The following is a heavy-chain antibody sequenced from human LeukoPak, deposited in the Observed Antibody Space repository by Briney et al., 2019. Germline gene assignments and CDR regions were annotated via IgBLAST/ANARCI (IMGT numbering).Heavy chain of an antibody. J-gene: IGHJ4*02. CDR2: ISSNGGST. CDR3: ARDESSTMVRGVTGLFDY. V-gene: IGHV3-64*01. D-gene: IGHD3-10*01. CDR1: GFTFSSYA. Sequence: GGSLRLSCAASGFTFSSYAMHWVRQAPGKGLEYVSAISSNGGSTYYANSVKGRFTISRDNSKNTLYLQMGSLRAEDMAVYYCARDESSTMVRGVTGLFDYWGQGTLVTVSS.